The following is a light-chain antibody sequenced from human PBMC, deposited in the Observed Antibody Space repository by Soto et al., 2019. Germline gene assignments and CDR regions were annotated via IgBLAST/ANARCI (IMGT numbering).Light chain of an antibody. CDR1: QKISSRY. CDR2: GAS. J-gene: IGKJ5*01. CDR3: QQHGSSPIT. V-gene: IGKV3-20*01. Sequence: EIVFTQSPCTLSLSPGERATLSCRASQKISSRYLAWYLQKPGQAPRFLIYGASSRATGIPDRFSGSGSGTDFTLTISRLEPEDFAVYYCQQHGSSPITFGQGTRLEIK.